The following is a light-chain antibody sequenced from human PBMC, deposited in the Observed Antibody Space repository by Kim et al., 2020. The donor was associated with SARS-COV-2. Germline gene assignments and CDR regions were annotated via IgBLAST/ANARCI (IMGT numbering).Light chain of an antibody. J-gene: IGLJ3*02. CDR3: CSNAGRYTWV. CDR2: DVT. CDR1: SSDVGAYNY. Sequence: QSALTQPRSVSGSLGQSVTISCTGTSSDVGAYNYVSWYQQHPGKAPNLLIYDVTKRPSGVPDRFSGSKSGNTASLTISWLQADDETDYYCCSNAGRYTWVFGGGTQLTVL. V-gene: IGLV2-11*01.